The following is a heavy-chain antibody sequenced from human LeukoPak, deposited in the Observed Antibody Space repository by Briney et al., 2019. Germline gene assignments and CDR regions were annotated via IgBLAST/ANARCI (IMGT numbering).Heavy chain of an antibody. J-gene: IGHJ4*02. CDR1: GFTFSAYT. Sequence: GGSLRLSCSASGFTFSAYTMNWVRQAPGQGLEWVSYISSGSSSVYYADSVKGRFTISRDNAKNSLYLQMNSLRAEDTAFYYCAKSRDGYNYYFDYWGQGTLVTVSS. CDR3: AKSRDGYNYYFDY. D-gene: IGHD5-24*01. CDR2: ISSGSSSV. V-gene: IGHV3-48*04.